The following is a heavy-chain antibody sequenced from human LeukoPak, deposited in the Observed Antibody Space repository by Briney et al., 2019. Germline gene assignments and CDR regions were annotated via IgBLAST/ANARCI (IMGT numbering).Heavy chain of an antibody. Sequence: GGSLRLSCAASGFTVSRHYMSWVRQAPGKGLEWVSVIYSDGSTYYADSVKGRFTVSRDNSKNTLYLQMNSLRAEDTAVYYCARDADRSGYEVNWGQGTLVTVSS. CDR3: ARDADRSGYEVN. CDR2: IYSDGST. V-gene: IGHV3-53*01. J-gene: IGHJ4*02. D-gene: IGHD3-22*01. CDR1: GFTVSRHY.